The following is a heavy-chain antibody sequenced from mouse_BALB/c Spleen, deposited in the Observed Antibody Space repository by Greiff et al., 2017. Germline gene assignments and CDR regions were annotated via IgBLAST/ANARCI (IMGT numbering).Heavy chain of an antibody. D-gene: IGHD1-2*01. CDR3: ASHYYGYEFAY. Sequence: VKLQESGAELARPGASVKMSCKASGYTFTSYTMHWVKQRPGQGLEWIGYINPSSGYTNYNQKFKDKATLTADKSSSTAYMQLSSLTSEDSAVYYCASHYYGYEFAYWGQGTLVTVSA. V-gene: IGHV1-4*01. CDR2: INPSSGYT. J-gene: IGHJ3*01. CDR1: GYTFTSYT.